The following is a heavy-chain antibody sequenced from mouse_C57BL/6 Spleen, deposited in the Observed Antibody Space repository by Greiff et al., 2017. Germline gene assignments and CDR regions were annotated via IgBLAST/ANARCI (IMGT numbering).Heavy chain of an antibody. CDR2: ISSGGSYT. D-gene: IGHD4-1*02. Sequence: EVKLLESGGDLVKPGGSLKLSCAASGFTFSSYGMSWVRQTPDKRLEWVATISSGGSYTYYPDSVKGRFTISRDNAKNTLYLQMGSLRSEDTAMYYYARHASTGGFAYWGQGTLVTVSA. J-gene: IGHJ3*01. CDR1: GFTFSSYG. V-gene: IGHV5-6*01. CDR3: ARHASTGGFAY.